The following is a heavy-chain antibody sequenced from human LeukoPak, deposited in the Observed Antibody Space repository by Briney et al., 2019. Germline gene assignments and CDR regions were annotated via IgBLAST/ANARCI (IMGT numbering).Heavy chain of an antibody. V-gene: IGHV3-9*01. D-gene: IGHD1-26*01. CDR2: IIWNSGSI. CDR3: AKDISVGATPYYFDY. J-gene: IGHJ4*02. Sequence: GGSLRLSCAASGFTFYDYAMHWVRQAPGKGVEGVSGIIWNSGSIGYADSVKGRFTISRDNAKNSLYLQMNSLRAEDTALYYCAKDISVGATPYYFDYWGQGTLVTVSS. CDR1: GFTFYDYA.